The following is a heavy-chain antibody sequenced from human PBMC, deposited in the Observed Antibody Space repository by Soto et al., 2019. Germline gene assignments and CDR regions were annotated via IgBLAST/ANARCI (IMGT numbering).Heavy chain of an antibody. CDR1: GFTFSTYA. V-gene: IGHV3-23*01. J-gene: IGHJ4*02. Sequence: EAQLLESGGGLVQPGGSLRLSCAASGFTFSTYAMSWVRQAPGKGLEWVSAITGIGGSTFYPDSVKGRFTISRDNSENTLYLQINSLRAEDTAVYYCAKLLTGTNLIDYWGQGTLVTVSS. CDR2: ITGIGGST. CDR3: AKLLTGTNLIDY. D-gene: IGHD1-7*01.